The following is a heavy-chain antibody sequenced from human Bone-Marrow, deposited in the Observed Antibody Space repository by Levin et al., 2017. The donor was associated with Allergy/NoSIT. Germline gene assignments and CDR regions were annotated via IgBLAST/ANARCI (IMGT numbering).Heavy chain of an antibody. CDR2: IVPMLGVT. D-gene: IGHD6-13*01. V-gene: IGHV1-69*02. CDR3: ARGTLSTSGTETFDY. CDR1: GDTFSSYT. J-gene: IGHJ4*02. Sequence: AASVKVSCKASGDTFSSYTINWIRQAPGQGFEWMGRIVPMLGVTKYAQKFQGRVTFSADKSTFTAYMYLSSLRSEDTAVYYCARGTLSTSGTETFDYWGQGALVTVSS.